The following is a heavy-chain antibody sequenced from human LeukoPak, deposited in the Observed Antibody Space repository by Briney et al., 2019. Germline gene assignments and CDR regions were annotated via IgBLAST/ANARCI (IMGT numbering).Heavy chain of an antibody. CDR1: GGSVSSGSYY. V-gene: IGHV4-61*01. CDR2: IYYSGST. J-gene: IGHJ4*02. CDR3: ARRGSHRSRGLDY. Sequence: SETLSLTCTVSGGSVSSGSYYWSWIRQPPGKGLEWIGYIYYSGSTNYNPSLKSRVTISVDTSKNQFSLKLSSVTAADTAVYYCARRGSHRSRGLDYWGQGTLVTVPS. D-gene: IGHD3-10*01.